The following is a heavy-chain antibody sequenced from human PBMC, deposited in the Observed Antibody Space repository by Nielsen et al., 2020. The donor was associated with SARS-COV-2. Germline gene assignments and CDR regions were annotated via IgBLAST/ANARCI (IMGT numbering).Heavy chain of an antibody. V-gene: IGHV4-39*01. CDR2: IYYSGST. CDR1: GGSISSSSYY. D-gene: IGHD3-22*01. Sequence: SETLSLTCTVSGGSISSSSYYWGWIRQPPGKGLEWIGSIYYSGSTYYNPSLKSRVTISVDTSKNQFSLKLSSVTAADTAVYYCARLDTYDSSGYYIPYYFDYWGQGTLVTVSS. J-gene: IGHJ4*02. CDR3: ARLDTYDSSGYYIPYYFDY.